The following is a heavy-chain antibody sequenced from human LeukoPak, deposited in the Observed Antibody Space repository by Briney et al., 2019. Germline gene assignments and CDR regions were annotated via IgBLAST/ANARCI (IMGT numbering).Heavy chain of an antibody. CDR2: IRFDATNK. D-gene: IGHD1-14*01. CDR1: GFIFSGSS. Sequence: GGSLRLSCAASGFIFSGSSMHWVRQAPGKGLEWVCFIRFDATNKYYADSVKGRFTISRDNSNNTLYLQLNNVRTEDTATYFCAKEQYPGYFDFWGQGTLVTVSA. CDR3: AKEQYPGYFDF. J-gene: IGHJ4*02. V-gene: IGHV3-30*02.